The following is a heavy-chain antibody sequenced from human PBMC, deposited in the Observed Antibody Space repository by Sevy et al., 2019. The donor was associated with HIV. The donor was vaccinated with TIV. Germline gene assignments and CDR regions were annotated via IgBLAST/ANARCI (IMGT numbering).Heavy chain of an antibody. Sequence: GGSLRLSCAASGFTFSSYRMTWVRQAPGKGLEWVSCISSTSGYINYADPVKGRFTISSDNAKNLLYLQMDSLRAEDTAVYYCARAVLEISTWRSDYWGQGTLVTVSS. V-gene: IGHV3-21*01. CDR3: ARAVLEISTWRSDY. CDR2: ISSTSGYI. J-gene: IGHJ4*02. CDR1: GFTFSSYR. D-gene: IGHD1-1*01.